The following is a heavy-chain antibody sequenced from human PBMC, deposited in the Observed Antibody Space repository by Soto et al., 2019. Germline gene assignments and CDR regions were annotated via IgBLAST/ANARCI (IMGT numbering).Heavy chain of an antibody. V-gene: IGHV3-23*01. Sequence: EVQLLESGGGLVQPGGSLRLSCAASGFTFGSYDMSWVRQAPGKGLEWVSGISGSGVSTYYADSVKGRFTISRDNSRNTLDLLMNSLRPEDTAVYQCAKPWSGYGINWYFDLWGRGPLVPASS. J-gene: IGHJ2*01. CDR1: GFTFGSYD. D-gene: IGHD3-3*01. CDR3: AKPWSGYGINWYFDL. CDR2: ISGSGVST.